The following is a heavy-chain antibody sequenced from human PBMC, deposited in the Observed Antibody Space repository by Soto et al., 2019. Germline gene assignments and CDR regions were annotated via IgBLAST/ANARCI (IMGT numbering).Heavy chain of an antibody. CDR2: LYDVDGS. CDR3: ATWHEREHAYDV. CDR1: GLTVSGKKY. V-gene: IGHV3-53*01. Sequence: GGSLRLSCAASGLTVSGKKYVAVFRQAPGKGLEWVSALYDVDGSFYSDSVKGRFTTSSDSSKTTVYLQMNDLRPADTAVYYCATWHEREHAYDVWGQGTTVTVSS. D-gene: IGHD1-1*01. J-gene: IGHJ3*01.